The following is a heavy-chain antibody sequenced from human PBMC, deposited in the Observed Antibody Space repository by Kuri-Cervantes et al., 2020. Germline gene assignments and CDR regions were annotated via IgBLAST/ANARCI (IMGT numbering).Heavy chain of an antibody. V-gene: IGHV3-13*01. CDR2: IGTAGDT. J-gene: IGHJ6*03. CDR1: GFTFSSYD. CDR3: AKDMGYYYYYMDV. Sequence: GESLKISCAASGFTFSSYDMHWVRQATGKGLEWVSAIGTAGDTYYPGSVKGRFTISRENAKNSLYLQMNSLRAEDTALYYCAKDMGYYYYYMDVWGKGTTVTVSS. D-gene: IGHD3-10*01.